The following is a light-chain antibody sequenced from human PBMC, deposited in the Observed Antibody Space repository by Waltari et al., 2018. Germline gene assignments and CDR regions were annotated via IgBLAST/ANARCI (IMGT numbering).Light chain of an antibody. CDR3: QQYNSYSSVT. V-gene: IGKV1-5*03. CDR2: KAS. J-gene: IGKJ1*01. CDR1: QSISSW. Sequence: DIQMTQSPSTLSASVGDRVTITCRASQSISSWLAWYQQKPGKAPKLRIYKASSLESGVPSRFSGSGSGTEFTLTSSSLQPDDFATYYCQQYNSYSSVTFGQGTKVEIK.